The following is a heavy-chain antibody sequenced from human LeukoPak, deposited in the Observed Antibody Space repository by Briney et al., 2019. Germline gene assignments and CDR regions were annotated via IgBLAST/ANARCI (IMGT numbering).Heavy chain of an antibody. CDR1: GFTFSSYS. CDR3: ARAYSGYGALVYS. D-gene: IGHD5-12*01. J-gene: IGHJ4*02. Sequence: GGSLRLSCAASGFTFSSYSMNWVRQAPGKGLEWVSSISSSSSYTYYADSVKGRFAISRDNAKNSPYLQMNSLRAEDTAVYYCARAYSGYGALVYSCGQGTLLTVSS. V-gene: IGHV3-21*01. CDR2: ISSSSSYT.